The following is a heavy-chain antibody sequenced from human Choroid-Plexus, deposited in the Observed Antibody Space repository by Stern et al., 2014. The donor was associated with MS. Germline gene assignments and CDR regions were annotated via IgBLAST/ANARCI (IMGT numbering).Heavy chain of an antibody. CDR3: AXXXXXXXXFGVVTDYYYLXXXX. Sequence: QLXXXGAEVKKPGASVKVSCKTSGYIFTGYYIHWVRQAPGQGLEXXAWINXXXXXXXYAQKLQXXXTXSRDTSISTXYVELSSLXXXXXXVYYCAXXXXXXXXFGVVTDYYYLXXXXWGQGTTVTVSS. CDR1: GYIFTGYY. V-gene: IGHV1-2*02. D-gene: IGHD3-3*01. CDR2: INXXXXXX. J-gene: IGHJ6*02.